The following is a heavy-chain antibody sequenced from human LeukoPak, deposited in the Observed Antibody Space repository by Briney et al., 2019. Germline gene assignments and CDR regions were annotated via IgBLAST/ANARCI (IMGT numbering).Heavy chain of an antibody. CDR2: IIPIFGTA. V-gene: IGHV1-69*13. CDR1: GGTFSSYA. J-gene: IGHJ3*02. Sequence: SVKISCKASGGTFSSYALSGVRQAPGQGLEWMGGIIPIFGTAKYAQRFQGRVTITADESTSTAYMELRRLRSEDTGVYYCARNNAPEWLVLAFDIWGQGTTVTVSS. CDR3: ARNNAPEWLVLAFDI. D-gene: IGHD6-19*01.